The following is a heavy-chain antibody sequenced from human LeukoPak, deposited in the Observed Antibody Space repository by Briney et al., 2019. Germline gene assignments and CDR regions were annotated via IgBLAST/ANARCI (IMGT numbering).Heavy chain of an antibody. J-gene: IGHJ6*03. CDR1: GFTFSSYG. V-gene: IGHV3-30*02. CDR3: AKDQGWLNADYYMDV. D-gene: IGHD5-12*01. Sequence: GGSLRLSCAASGFTFSSYGMHWVRQAPGKGLEWVAFIRYDGSNKYYADSVKGRFTISRDNSKNTLYLQMNSLRAEDTAVYYCAKDQGWLNADYYMDVWGKGTTVTVSS. CDR2: IRYDGSNK.